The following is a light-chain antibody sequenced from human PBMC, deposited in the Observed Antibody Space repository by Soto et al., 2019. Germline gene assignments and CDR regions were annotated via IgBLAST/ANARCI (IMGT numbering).Light chain of an antibody. CDR2: EVT. CDR1: SSDVGAYNY. V-gene: IGLV2-14*01. J-gene: IGLJ2*01. Sequence: QSVLTQPASVSGSPGQSITISCTGTSSDVGAYNYVSWYQQHPGKAPKLMIYEVTNRPSGVSNRFSGSKSGNTASLTISGLQAEDEADYYCSSYTSSRTLEIGGGTKVTVL. CDR3: SSYTSSRTLE.